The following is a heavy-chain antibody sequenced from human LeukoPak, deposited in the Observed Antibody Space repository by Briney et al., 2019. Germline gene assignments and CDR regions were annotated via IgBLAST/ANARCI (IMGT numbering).Heavy chain of an antibody. CDR3: ARGRLGVRGYKDYSDY. J-gene: IGHJ4*02. CDR2: INTYNGET. V-gene: IGHV1-18*01. D-gene: IGHD2-15*01. CDR1: GYILTSSG. Sequence: ASVKVSCSSSGYILTSSGIYWVRQAPGQGLEWMGWINTYNGETDYAQNFQGRVTMTTDTSTSRAYMDLRSLTSDDTAVYYCARGRLGVRGYKDYSDYWGQGTLVTVSS.